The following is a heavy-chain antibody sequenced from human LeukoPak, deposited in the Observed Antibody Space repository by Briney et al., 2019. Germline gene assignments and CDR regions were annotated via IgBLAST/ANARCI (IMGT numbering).Heavy chain of an antibody. Sequence: GGSLRLSCATSGFTFRYYWMHWVRQVPGKGLVWVSRIKGDGSSTRIADSVKGRFTISRDNAKNTLYLQMNSLRAEDTAVYYCAREGLEYTGSSCQRATFDYWGQGVLVTVSS. CDR1: GFTFRYYW. V-gene: IGHV3-74*01. CDR2: IKGDGSST. CDR3: AREGLEYTGSSCQRATFDY. D-gene: IGHD2-2*01. J-gene: IGHJ4*02.